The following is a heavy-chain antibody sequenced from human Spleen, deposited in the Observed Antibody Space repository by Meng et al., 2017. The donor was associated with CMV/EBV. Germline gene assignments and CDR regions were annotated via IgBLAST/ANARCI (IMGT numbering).Heavy chain of an antibody. Sequence: GGSLRLSCAASGFTFSAYAFHWVRQAPGKGLEWVALTSFDGTNNFYADSVEGRFTISRDNSKNTVYLQMNGLRTEDTAVYYCARVDTAYDLPLDFWGQGTLVTVSS. V-gene: IGHV3-30*04. CDR3: ARVDTAYDLPLDF. J-gene: IGHJ4*02. D-gene: IGHD5-12*01. CDR2: TSFDGTNN. CDR1: GFTFSAYA.